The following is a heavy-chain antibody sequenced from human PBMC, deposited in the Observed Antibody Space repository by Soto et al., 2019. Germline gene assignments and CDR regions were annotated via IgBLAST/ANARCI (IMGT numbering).Heavy chain of an antibody. CDR1: GFTVSCNY. J-gene: IGHJ6*02. CDR2: IYSGGST. Sequence: GGSLRLYCAASGFTVSCNYMSWVRQAPGKGLDLASIIYSGGSTYYADSVKGRFTISRDNSKNTLYLQLNSLRAEETAMYYCAREGVARRISIAAAGKVSYGMDVWGQGTPVTVSS. D-gene: IGHD6-13*01. CDR3: AREGVARRISIAAAGKVSYGMDV. V-gene: IGHV3-53*01.